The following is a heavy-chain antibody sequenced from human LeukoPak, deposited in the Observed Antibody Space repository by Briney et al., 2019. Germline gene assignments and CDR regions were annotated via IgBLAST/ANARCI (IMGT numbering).Heavy chain of an antibody. D-gene: IGHD2-8*01. CDR1: GFTFTSHA. CDR2: VSGTGITT. Sequence: GGSVRLSCVASGFTFTSHAMSWDRQAPGKGLEWVSAVSGTGITTYYADSVKGRFTVSRDNSKDTVYLQMNSLRGEDTAVYYCAKELMGFDYWGHGYLVTVSS. CDR3: AKELMGFDY. V-gene: IGHV3-23*01. J-gene: IGHJ4*01.